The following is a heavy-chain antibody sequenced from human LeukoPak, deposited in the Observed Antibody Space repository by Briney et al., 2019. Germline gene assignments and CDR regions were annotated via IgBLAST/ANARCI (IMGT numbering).Heavy chain of an antibody. CDR3: AKGDYYGSGSYRSYDY. CDR2: ISYDGSNK. CDR1: GFTFSSYG. J-gene: IGHJ4*02. D-gene: IGHD3-10*01. V-gene: IGHV3-30*18. Sequence: GGSLRLSCAASGFTFSSYGMHWVRQAPGKGLEWVAVISYDGSNKYYADSVKGRFTISRDNSKNTLYLQMNSLRAEDTAVYYCAKGDYYGSGSYRSYDYWGQGTLVSVSP.